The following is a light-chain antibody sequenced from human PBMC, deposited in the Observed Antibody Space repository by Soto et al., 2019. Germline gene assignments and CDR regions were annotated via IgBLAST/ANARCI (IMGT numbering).Light chain of an antibody. CDR3: QQYHNWPPIT. Sequence: EIVMTQSPATLSVSPGKRTTLSCTSSQSVSSRFAWYQQKPGQAPRPLIYGASTRATGTPARFSGSGSGTEFTLTISNLQSEDFAVYFCQQYHNWPPITFGQGTRLEIK. CDR2: GAS. CDR1: QSVSSR. J-gene: IGKJ5*01. V-gene: IGKV3D-15*01.